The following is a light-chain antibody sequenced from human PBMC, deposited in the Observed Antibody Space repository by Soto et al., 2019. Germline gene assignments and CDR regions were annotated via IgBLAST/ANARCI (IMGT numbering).Light chain of an antibody. V-gene: IGLV2-14*01. J-gene: IGLJ1*01. CDR3: SSYTRSSLYV. CDR1: SSDVGGYNY. CDR2: DVS. Sequence: QSVLTQPASVSGSPGQSITISCTGTSSDVGGYNYVSWYQQHPGKAPKLMIYDVSHWPSGVSNRFSGSKSGNTASLTISGLQAEDEADYYCSSYTRSSLYVFGSGSKVTVL.